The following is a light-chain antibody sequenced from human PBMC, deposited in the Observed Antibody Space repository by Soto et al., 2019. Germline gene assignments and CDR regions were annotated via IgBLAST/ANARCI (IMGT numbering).Light chain of an antibody. CDR3: HQYDSLLYT. J-gene: IGKJ2*01. Sequence: DIQMTQSPSTLSAYVGDRVTITCRASQSINNWLAWYQEKPGKAPRLLIYKASTLEDGGPSRFSGSRSGTEFTLTISSLQPDDFATYYCHQYDSLLYTFGRGTKLEIK. V-gene: IGKV1-5*03. CDR2: KAS. CDR1: QSINNW.